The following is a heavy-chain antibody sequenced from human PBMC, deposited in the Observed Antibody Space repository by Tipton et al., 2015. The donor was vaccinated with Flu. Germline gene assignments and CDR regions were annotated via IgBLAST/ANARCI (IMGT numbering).Heavy chain of an antibody. CDR1: GDSIGGAYY. Sequence: TLSLTCSVSGDSIGGAYYWGWIRQPPGKGLEWIGNSHHTGSTYRNPSLKSRVIISVDRSKNQFSLKLTSVTAADTAVYYCAGRDFSNYVSEPKNWFDPWGHGTLVTVSS. J-gene: IGHJ5*02. V-gene: IGHV4-38-2*01. CDR3: AGRDFSNYVSEPKNWFDP. CDR2: SHHTGST. D-gene: IGHD4-11*01.